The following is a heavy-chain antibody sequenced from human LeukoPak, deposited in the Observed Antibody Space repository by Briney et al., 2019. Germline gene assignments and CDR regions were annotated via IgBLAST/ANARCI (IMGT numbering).Heavy chain of an antibody. CDR3: VRDSGSLYFDY. D-gene: IGHD5-12*01. CDR1: GGSISSGDYY. Sequence: PSETLSLTCTVSGGSISSGDYYWSWIRQPPGKGLEWIGYIYYSGSTYYNPSLKSRVTISVDTSKNQFSLKLSSVTAADTAVYYCVRDSGSLYFDYWGQGTLVTVSS. CDR2: IYYSGST. V-gene: IGHV4-30-4*01. J-gene: IGHJ4*02.